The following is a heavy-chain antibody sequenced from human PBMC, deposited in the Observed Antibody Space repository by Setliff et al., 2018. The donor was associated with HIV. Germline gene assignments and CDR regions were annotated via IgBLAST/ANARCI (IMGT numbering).Heavy chain of an antibody. CDR3: ARVFSGISGWFLFDY. Sequence: ASVKVSCKVSGYTFTSYAMHWVRLAPGQRLQWMGWINVGSGDTKFSQKFQGRVTITRDTSARTAYMELSSLRSEDTAVYYCARVFSGISGWFLFDYWGQGTLVTVSS. D-gene: IGHD6-19*01. CDR1: GYTFTSYA. J-gene: IGHJ4*02. CDR2: INVGSGDT. V-gene: IGHV1-3*01.